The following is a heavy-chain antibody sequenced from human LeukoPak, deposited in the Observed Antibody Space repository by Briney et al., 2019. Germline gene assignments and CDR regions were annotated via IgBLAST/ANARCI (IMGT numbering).Heavy chain of an antibody. V-gene: IGHV3-74*01. CDR1: GFTFSSYW. CDR3: SSPSLGPD. Sequence: GGSLRLSCVASGFTFSSYWRHWVRQPPGKGLVWVSRIKSDGSTTNYADSVKGRFTISRDNAKNTVYLQMNSLRAEDTAVYYCSSPSLGPDWGQGTLVTVSS. CDR2: IKSDGSTT. D-gene: IGHD3-16*01. J-gene: IGHJ4*02.